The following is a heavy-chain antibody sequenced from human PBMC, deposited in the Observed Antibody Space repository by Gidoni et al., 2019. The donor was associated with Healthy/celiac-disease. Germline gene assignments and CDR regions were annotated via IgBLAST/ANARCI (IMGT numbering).Heavy chain of an antibody. CDR1: GFTFSSYS. J-gene: IGHJ4*02. V-gene: IGHV3-21*01. Sequence: EVQLVESGGGLVKPGGSLRLSCAASGFTFSSYSMNWFRQAPGKGLEWVSSISSSSSYIYYADSVKGRFTISRDNAKNSLYLQMNSLRAEDTAVYYCARSNYGGNSGYDYWGQGTLVTVSS. CDR2: ISSSSSYI. CDR3: ARSNYGGNSGYDY. D-gene: IGHD4-17*01.